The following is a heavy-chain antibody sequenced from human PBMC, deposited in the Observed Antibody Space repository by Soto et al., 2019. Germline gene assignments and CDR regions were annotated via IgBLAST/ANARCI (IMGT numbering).Heavy chain of an antibody. CDR1: GFTFSFYT. CDR2: ITRDSAYI. CDR3: AKGRIESFCSGGRCPPPDY. J-gene: IGHJ4*02. V-gene: IGHV3-21*01. Sequence: VQLMESGGGLVKPGESLRLSCAASGFTFSFYTMDWVRQAPGKGLEWVSSITRDSAYIYYADSVKGRFTTSRDNDKNSLDVEENSLRADDTAVHYCAKGRIESFCSGGRCPPPDYWGQGTLVTVS. D-gene: IGHD2-15*01.